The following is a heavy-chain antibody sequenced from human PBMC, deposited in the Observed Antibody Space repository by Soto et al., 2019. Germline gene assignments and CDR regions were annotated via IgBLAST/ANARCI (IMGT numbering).Heavy chain of an antibody. J-gene: IGHJ4*02. CDR2: ISGNSVNT. CDR3: ARALGYCATATCRQYGFDI. Sequence: PGGPLRLSCGASGLTFSNYGMAWVRQAPAKGLEWVSSISGNSVNTYLADSVKGRFTVSRDNSKNTLYLQMNSLRAEDTAVYYCARALGYCATATCRQYGFDIWGQGTLVTVSS. D-gene: IGHD2-8*01. V-gene: IGHV3-23*01. CDR1: GLTFSNYG.